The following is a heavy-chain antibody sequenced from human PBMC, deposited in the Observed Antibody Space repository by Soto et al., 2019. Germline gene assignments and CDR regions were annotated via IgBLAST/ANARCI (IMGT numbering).Heavy chain of an antibody. CDR2: ISSNSVTI. D-gene: IGHD1-26*01. J-gene: IGHJ4*02. CDR1: GFIFSKYS. Sequence: GGSLRLSCGASGFIFSKYSMNWVRQAPGKGLEWLSYISSNSVTIYYADSVRGRFTIFRDNAKNSLYLQMNSLRDEDTAVYYFAREGILGTRSFGYLGQGALVTVSS. V-gene: IGHV3-48*02. CDR3: AREGILGTRSFGY.